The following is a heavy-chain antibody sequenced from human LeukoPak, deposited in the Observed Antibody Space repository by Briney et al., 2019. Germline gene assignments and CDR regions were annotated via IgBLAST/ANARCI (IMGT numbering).Heavy chain of an antibody. CDR2: INPSGGNT. D-gene: IGHD3-22*01. J-gene: IGHJ3*01. Sequence: ASVKVSCKASGYTFTSYYMHWVRQAPGQGLEWMGIINPSGGNTNYAQKLQGRVTMTTDTSTSTAYMELRSLKFDDTAVYYCARGPRGVVFSAFNLWGQGTMVTVSS. CDR1: GYTFTSYY. V-gene: IGHV1-46*01. CDR3: ARGPRGVVFSAFNL.